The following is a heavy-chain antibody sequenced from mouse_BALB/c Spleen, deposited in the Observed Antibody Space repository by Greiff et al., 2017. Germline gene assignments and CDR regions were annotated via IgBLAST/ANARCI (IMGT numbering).Heavy chain of an antibody. Sequence: EVKVEESGGGLVQPGGSRKLSCAASGFTFSSFGMHWVRQAPEKGLEWFAYISSGSSTIYYADTVKGRFTISRDNPKNTLFLQMTSLRSEDTAMYYCARYDSYAMDYWGQGTSVTVSS. CDR1: GFTFSSFG. J-gene: IGHJ4*01. CDR2: ISSGSSTI. V-gene: IGHV5-17*02. CDR3: ARYDSYAMDY.